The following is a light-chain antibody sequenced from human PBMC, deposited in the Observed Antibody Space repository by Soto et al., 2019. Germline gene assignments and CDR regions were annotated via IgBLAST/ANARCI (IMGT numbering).Light chain of an antibody. V-gene: IGKV3-11*01. Sequence: EIVLTQFPATLSLSPGERATLSCRASQSVSSYFAWYQQKPAQAPRLLIYDASNRATGITARFSGSGSGTDFTLTISSLEPEDFAVYYCQQRSNWPPGVTFGGGTKVEIK. J-gene: IGKJ4*01. CDR2: DAS. CDR3: QQRSNWPPGVT. CDR1: QSVSSY.